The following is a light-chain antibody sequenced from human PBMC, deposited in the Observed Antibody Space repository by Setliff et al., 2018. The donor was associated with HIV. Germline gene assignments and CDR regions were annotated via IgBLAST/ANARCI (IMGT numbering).Light chain of an antibody. J-gene: IGLJ1*01. V-gene: IGLV2-14*03. CDR3: SSYTSSSTFV. CDR2: DVS. Sequence: SVLAQPASVSGSPGQSITISCAGTGSAVGGYNYVSWYQQHPGKAPKLMIYDVSKRPSGVSNRFSGSKSGNTASLTISGLQAEDEADYYCSSYTSSSTFVFGTGTKGTVL. CDR1: GSAVGGYNY.